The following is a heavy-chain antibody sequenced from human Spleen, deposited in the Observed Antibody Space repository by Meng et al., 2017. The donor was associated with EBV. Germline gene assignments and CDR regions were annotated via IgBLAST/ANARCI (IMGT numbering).Heavy chain of an antibody. Sequence: QVGLVQSGAEVKKPGSTVKVSCRASGGTFANYDVSWVRQAPGQGLEWMGGIIPLFGTTDYARKFKGRLTITADKSTLTAFMELSSLTSQDTAVYYCASSLGGSVAPVWGQGVLVTVSS. CDR1: GGTFANYD. CDR2: IIPLFGTT. J-gene: IGHJ4*02. CDR3: ASSLGGSVAPV. D-gene: IGHD3-16*01. V-gene: IGHV1-69*06.